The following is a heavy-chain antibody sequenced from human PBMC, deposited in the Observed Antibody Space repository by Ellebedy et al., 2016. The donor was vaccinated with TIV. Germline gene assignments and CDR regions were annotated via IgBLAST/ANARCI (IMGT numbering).Heavy chain of an antibody. CDR2: ISSSSSYI. D-gene: IGHD3-10*01. CDR1: GFTFSSYS. V-gene: IGHV3-21*01. J-gene: IGHJ3*02. CDR3: AKDLGEYKRAYDAFDI. Sequence: GESLKISCAASGFTFSSYSMNWVRQAPGKGLEWVSSISSSSSYIYYADSVKGRFTISRDNAKNSLYLQMNSLRAEDTAVYYCAKDLGEYKRAYDAFDIWGQGTMVTVSS.